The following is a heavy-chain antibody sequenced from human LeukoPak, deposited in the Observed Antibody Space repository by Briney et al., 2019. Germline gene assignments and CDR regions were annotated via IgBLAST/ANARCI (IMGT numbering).Heavy chain of an antibody. CDR3: GKDLMDYYDSNGYFFDY. CDR2: ISGSGGST. D-gene: IGHD3-22*01. V-gene: IGHV3-23*01. Sequence: GGSLRLSCAASGFTFSSYAMSWVRHAPGKGLEWVSAISGSGGSTYYADSVKGRFTISRDNSKNTLYLQMHSLRAEETAVYYCGKDLMDYYDSNGYFFDYWGQGTLVTVSS. CDR1: GFTFSSYA. J-gene: IGHJ4*02.